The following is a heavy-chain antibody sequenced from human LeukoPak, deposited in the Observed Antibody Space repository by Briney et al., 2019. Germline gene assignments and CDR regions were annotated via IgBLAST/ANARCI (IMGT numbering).Heavy chain of an antibody. Sequence: SVKVSCKASGGTFSHYAITWVRQAPGQGLEWMGGVVPIFGKAKYAQQFQGRVTIITDESTTTGYMELSSLKSEDTAVYYCSRGRGVHASFDIWGQGTMVTVSS. CDR2: VVPIFGKA. CDR1: GGTFSHYA. V-gene: IGHV1-69*05. J-gene: IGHJ3*02. CDR3: SRGRGVHASFDI. D-gene: IGHD2-8*01.